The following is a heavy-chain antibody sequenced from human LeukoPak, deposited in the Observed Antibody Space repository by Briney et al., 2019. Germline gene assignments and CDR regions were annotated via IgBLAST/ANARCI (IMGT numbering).Heavy chain of an antibody. CDR3: AKRGSVGTLGHFDY. V-gene: IGHV3-23*01. CDR1: GFTVSSNY. D-gene: IGHD6-13*01. J-gene: IGHJ4*02. CDR2: ISSNGAST. Sequence: GGSLRLSCAASGFTVSSNYMSWVRQAPGKGLEWVSGISSNGASTYYVDSVKGRFTISRDNSKNTLFLQMNSLRAEDTAVYYCAKRGSVGTLGHFDYWGQGTLVTVSS.